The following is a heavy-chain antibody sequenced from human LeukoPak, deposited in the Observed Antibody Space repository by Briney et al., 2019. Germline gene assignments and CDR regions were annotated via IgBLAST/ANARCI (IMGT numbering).Heavy chain of an antibody. D-gene: IGHD3-3*01. J-gene: IGHJ5*02. CDR1: GYTFTSYA. CDR3: ARGPRITIFGVIKNWFDP. V-gene: IGHV7-4-1*01. CDR2: INTNTGNP. Sequence: GASVTVSCKASGYTFTSYAMNWVRQAPGQGLEWMGWINTNTGNPTYAQGFTGRFVFSLDTSVSTAYLQICSLKVEDTAVYYCARGPRITIFGVIKNWFDPWGQGTLVTVSS.